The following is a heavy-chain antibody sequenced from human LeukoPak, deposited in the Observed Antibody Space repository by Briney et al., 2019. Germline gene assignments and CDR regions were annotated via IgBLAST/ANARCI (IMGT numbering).Heavy chain of an antibody. J-gene: IGHJ3*02. CDR2: INHSGST. D-gene: IGHD3-10*01. Sequence: SETLSLTCTVSGYFITTGHYWGWARQPPGKGLEWIGEINHSGSTNYNPSLKSRVTISVDTSKNQFSLKLSSVTAADTAVYYCVFMVRGVIGTEGHAFDIWGQGTMVTVSS. V-gene: IGHV4-38-2*02. CDR3: VFMVRGVIGTEGHAFDI. CDR1: GYFITTGHY.